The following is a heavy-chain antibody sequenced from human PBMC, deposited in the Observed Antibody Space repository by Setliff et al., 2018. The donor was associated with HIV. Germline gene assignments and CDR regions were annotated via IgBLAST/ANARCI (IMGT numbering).Heavy chain of an antibody. V-gene: IGHV4-59*01. CDR3: ARGHMLITYYYYYYMDV. CDR2: IYYSGST. CDR1: GGSISSYY. Sequence: TLSLTCTVSGGSISSYYWSWIRQPPGKGLEWIGYIYYSGSTNYNPSLKSRVTISVDTSKNQFSLKLSSVTAADTAAYYCARGHMLITYYYYYYMDVWGKGTTVTVSS. J-gene: IGHJ6*03. D-gene: IGHD3-10*02.